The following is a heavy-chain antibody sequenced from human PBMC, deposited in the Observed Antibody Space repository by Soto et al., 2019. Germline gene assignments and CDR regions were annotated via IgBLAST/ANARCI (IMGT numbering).Heavy chain of an antibody. CDR1: GYSFTRYG. CDR3: AMVDVYVTPSPQDV. CDR2: INAYNGNT. V-gene: IGHV1-18*01. J-gene: IGHJ6*02. Sequence: ASVKVSCKASGYSFTRYGIGWARQAPGQGLEWMGWINAYNGNTNYAQNLQGRLTLTTDTSTTTAYMELRSLRSNDTAIYYCAMVDVYVTPSPQDVRAQRTTVTGSS. D-gene: IGHD2-8*01.